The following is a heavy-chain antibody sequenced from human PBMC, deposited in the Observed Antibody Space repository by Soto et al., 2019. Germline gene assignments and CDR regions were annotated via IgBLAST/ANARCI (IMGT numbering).Heavy chain of an antibody. CDR3: ARSISLAVAGAFDY. CDR1: GFTVSSNY. J-gene: IGHJ4*02. D-gene: IGHD6-19*01. V-gene: IGHV3-66*01. CDR2: IYSGGST. Sequence: GGSLRLSCAASGFTVSSNYMSWVRQAPGKGLEWVSVIYSGGSTYYADSVKGRFTISRDNSKNTLYLQMNSLRAEDTAVYYCARSISLAVAGAFDYWGQGTLVTVSS.